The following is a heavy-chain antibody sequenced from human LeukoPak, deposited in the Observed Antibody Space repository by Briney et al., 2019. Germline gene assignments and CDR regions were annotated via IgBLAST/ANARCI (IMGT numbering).Heavy chain of an antibody. CDR3: ASECSGGSCYYGIPDY. CDR2: IYHSGST. D-gene: IGHD2-15*01. CDR1: GGSISSSNW. Sequence: SGTLSLTCAVSGGSISSSNWWSWVRQPPGKGLEWIGEIYHSGSTYYNPSLKSRVTISVDTSKNQFSLKLSSVTAADTAVYYCASECSGGSCYYGIPDYWGQGTLVTVSS. J-gene: IGHJ4*02. V-gene: IGHV4-4*02.